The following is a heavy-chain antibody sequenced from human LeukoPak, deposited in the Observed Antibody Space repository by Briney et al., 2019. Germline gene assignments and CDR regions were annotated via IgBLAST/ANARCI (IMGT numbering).Heavy chain of an antibody. V-gene: IGHV3-23*01. D-gene: IGHD4-17*01. J-gene: IGHJ5*01. CDR3: ARGSHGEHDS. Sequence: GGSLRLSCAASGFSFNIYAMSWVRQAPGKGLEWVAAIDRSGGGTFYAGSVKGRFTISKDNSKNTLYLQINSLRVDDTAIYYCARGSHGEHDSWGQGTLVTVSS. CDR2: IDRSGGGT. CDR1: GFSFNIYA.